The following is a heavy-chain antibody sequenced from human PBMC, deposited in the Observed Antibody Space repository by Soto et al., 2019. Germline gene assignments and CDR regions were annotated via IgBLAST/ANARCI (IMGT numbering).Heavy chain of an antibody. CDR3: ARDLQAGAFDI. Sequence: EVQLVESGGGLVKPGGSLRLSCAASGFTFSTYSMNWVRQAPGKGLEWVSSVSSTRRYISYADSLKGRFTISRDNAQNSLYLQMNSLRAEDTAVYYCARDLQAGAFDIWGQGTMVTVSS. CDR1: GFTFSTYS. V-gene: IGHV3-21*01. CDR2: VSSTRRYI. J-gene: IGHJ3*02.